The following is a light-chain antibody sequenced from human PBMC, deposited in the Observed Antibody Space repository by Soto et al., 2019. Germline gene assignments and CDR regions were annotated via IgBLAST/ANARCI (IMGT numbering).Light chain of an antibody. CDR1: SSDVGGYNY. J-gene: IGLJ1*01. V-gene: IGLV2-14*01. Sequence: QSALTQPASVSGSPGQSITISCTGSSSDVGGYNYVSWYQQHPGKAPKLMIYDVSNRPSGVSNRFSGSKSGNTASLTISGLQAEDEAVFYCSSYTSRSTFVSGSGTKVTVL. CDR2: DVS. CDR3: SSYTSRSTFV.